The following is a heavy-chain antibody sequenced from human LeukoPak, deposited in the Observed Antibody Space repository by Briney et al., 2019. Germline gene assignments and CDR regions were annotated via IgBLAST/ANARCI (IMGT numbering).Heavy chain of an antibody. CDR3: ARLNEGYCSGGSCYRGLFDY. CDR2: IYPGDSDT. V-gene: IGHV5-51*01. J-gene: IGHJ4*02. CDR1: GYSFTSYW. D-gene: IGHD2-15*01. Sequence: GESLKISCKGSGYSFTSYWIGWVRQMPGKGLEWMGIIYPGDSDTRYSPSFQGQVTISADKSISTAYLQWSSLKASDTAMDYCARLNEGYCSGGSCYRGLFDYWGQGTLVTVSS.